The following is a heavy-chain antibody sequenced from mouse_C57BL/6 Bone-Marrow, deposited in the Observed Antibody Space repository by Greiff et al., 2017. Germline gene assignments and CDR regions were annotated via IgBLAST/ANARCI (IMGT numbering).Heavy chain of an antibody. J-gene: IGHJ2*01. CDR1: GYTFTSYW. Sequence: VQLKESGTVLARPGASVKMSCKTSGYTFTSYWMHWVKQRPGQGLEWIGAIYPGNSDTSYNQKFKGKDKLTAVTSASTAYMELSSLTNEDSAVYYCSTGTLDYWGQGTTLTVSS. D-gene: IGHD4-1*01. V-gene: IGHV1-5*01. CDR3: STGTLDY. CDR2: IYPGNSDT.